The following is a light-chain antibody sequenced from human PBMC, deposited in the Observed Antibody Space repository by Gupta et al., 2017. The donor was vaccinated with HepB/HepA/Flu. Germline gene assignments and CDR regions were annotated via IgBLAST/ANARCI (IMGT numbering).Light chain of an antibody. V-gene: IGKV4-1*01. CDR2: WAS. CDR3: QQYYSTPRS. Sequence: DIVMTQSPDSLAVSLGERATINCKSSQSVLYSSNNKNYLAWYQQKLGQPPKLLIYWASTRESGVPDRFSGSGSGTDFTLTSSSLQAEDVAVYYCQQYYSTPRSFGQGTKLELK. CDR1: QSVLYSSNNKNY. J-gene: IGKJ2*04.